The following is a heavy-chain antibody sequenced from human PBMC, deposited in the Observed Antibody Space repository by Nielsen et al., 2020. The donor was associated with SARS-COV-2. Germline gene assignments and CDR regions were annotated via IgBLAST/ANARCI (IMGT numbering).Heavy chain of an antibody. D-gene: IGHD3-10*01. CDR3: ARSRLVTYFSPSGIKGAMDV. Sequence: ASVKVSCKASGYSFTSYDINWVRQAPGHGLEWMGWMNPNSGNTGYAQKFQGRVTMTRNTSTGTAHMELTSLRSEDTAVYYCARSRLVTYFSPSGIKGAMDVWGQGTTVTVSS. CDR2: MNPNSGNT. V-gene: IGHV1-8*01. CDR1: GYSFTSYD. J-gene: IGHJ6*02.